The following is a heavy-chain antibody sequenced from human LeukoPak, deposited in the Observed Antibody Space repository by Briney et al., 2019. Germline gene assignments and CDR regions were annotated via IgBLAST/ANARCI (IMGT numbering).Heavy chain of an antibody. CDR1: GGSISSYY. V-gene: IGHV4-4*07. CDR3: ARLDGGFLEYLSFDY. CDR2: IYTSGST. J-gene: IGHJ4*02. Sequence: SETLSLTCTVSGGSISSYYWSWIRQPAGKGLEWIGRIYTSGSTYYNPSLKSRVTISIDTSKKQFSLKLSSVTAADTAVYYCARLDGGFLEYLSFDYWGQGTLVTVSS. D-gene: IGHD3-3*01.